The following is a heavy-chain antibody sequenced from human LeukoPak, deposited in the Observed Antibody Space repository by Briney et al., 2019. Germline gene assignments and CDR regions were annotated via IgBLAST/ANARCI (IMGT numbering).Heavy chain of an antibody. Sequence: GESLKISCKGSGYSFTSYWIGWVRQMPGKGLEWMGIIYPGDSDTRYSPTFQGQVTISADKSISTAYLQWSSLKASDTAMYYCARRYSSSWYGRYFDYWGQGTLVTVSS. J-gene: IGHJ4*02. D-gene: IGHD6-13*01. CDR2: IYPGDSDT. V-gene: IGHV5-51*01. CDR1: GYSFTSYW. CDR3: ARRYSSSWYGRYFDY.